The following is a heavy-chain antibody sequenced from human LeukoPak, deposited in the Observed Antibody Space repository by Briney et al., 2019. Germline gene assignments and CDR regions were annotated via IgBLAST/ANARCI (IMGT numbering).Heavy chain of an antibody. V-gene: IGHV1-46*01. CDR3: ARGPHLRTYDSSSPAALDF. D-gene: IGHD3-22*01. J-gene: IGHJ3*01. CDR2: INPTGGNT. CDR1: GYIFINYW. Sequence: EASVKVSCKASGYIFINYWMYWVRQAPGQGLEWMGLINPTGGNTNFAQNFQGRVTMTRDMSTSTVYMELRRLRSEDTAVYDCARGPHLRTYDSSSPAALDFWGQGTMVTVSS.